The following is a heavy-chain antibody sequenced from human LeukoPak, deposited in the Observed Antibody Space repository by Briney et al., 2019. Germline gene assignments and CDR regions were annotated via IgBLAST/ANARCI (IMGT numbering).Heavy chain of an antibody. D-gene: IGHD2-21*02. V-gene: IGHV4-59*01. J-gene: IGHJ6*03. CDR2: IYYSGST. Sequence: SETLSLTCTVSGGSISSYYWSWIRQPPGKGLEWIGYIYYSGSTNYNPSLKSRVTISVDTSKNQFSLKLSSVTAADTAVYYCASSTDPGYYYYYMDVWGKGTTVTVSS. CDR3: ASSTDPGYYYYYMDV. CDR1: GGSISSYY.